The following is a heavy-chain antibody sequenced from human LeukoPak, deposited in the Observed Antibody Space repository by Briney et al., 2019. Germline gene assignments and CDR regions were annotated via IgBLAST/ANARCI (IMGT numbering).Heavy chain of an antibody. CDR1: GGSISSSGYY. V-gene: IGHV4-39*07. D-gene: IGHD1/OR15-1a*01. CDR2: IYYSGST. Sequence: SETLSLTCTVSGGSISSSGYYWGWIRQPPGKGLEWIGSIYYSGSTYYNPSLKSRVTISVDTSKNQFSLKLTSVTAADTAVYYCATHKGVVFVWFDPWGQGTLVAVSS. J-gene: IGHJ5*02. CDR3: ATHKGVVFVWFDP.